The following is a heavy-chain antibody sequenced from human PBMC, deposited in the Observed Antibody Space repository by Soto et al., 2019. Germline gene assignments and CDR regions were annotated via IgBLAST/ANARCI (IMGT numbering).Heavy chain of an antibody. D-gene: IGHD1-26*01. Sequence: QLQESGPGLVKPSETLSLTCTVSGDSISGSNYYWGWICQPSGKGLEWIGGMYYSGTTVYSASLRSRVTISVDTSKNQFSLKLNSVTAADTAVYYCARLGWELPIDHWGQGILVTVSS. CDR2: MYYSGTT. V-gene: IGHV4-39*01. CDR1: GDSISGSNYY. CDR3: ARLGWELPIDH. J-gene: IGHJ4*02.